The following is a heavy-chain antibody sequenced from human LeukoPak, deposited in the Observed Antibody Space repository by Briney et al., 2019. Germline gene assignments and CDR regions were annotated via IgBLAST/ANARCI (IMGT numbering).Heavy chain of an antibody. CDR1: GYTFTGYY. CDR3: ARVMIAAAGFDY. J-gene: IGHJ4*02. CDR2: INPNSGGT. D-gene: IGHD6-13*01. Sequence: ASVKVSCKASGYTFTGYYMHWVRQAPGQGLEWMGWINPNSGGTNYAQKLQGRVTMTTDTSTSTAYMELRSLRSDDTAVYYCARVMIAAAGFDYWGQGTLVTVSS. V-gene: IGHV1-2*02.